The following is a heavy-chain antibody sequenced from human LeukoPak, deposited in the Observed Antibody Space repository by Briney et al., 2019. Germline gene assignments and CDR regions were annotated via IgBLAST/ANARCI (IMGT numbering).Heavy chain of an antibody. D-gene: IGHD5-12*01. CDR1: GGSISSHY. J-gene: IGHJ4*02. Sequence: PSETLSLTCTVSGGSISSHYSSWIRQPPGKGLEWIGYIYYSGSTNYNPSLKSRVTISVDTSKNQFSLKLSSVTAADTAVYYCARVHGGYNYWGQGTLVTVSS. CDR3: ARVHGGYNY. V-gene: IGHV4-59*11. CDR2: IYYSGST.